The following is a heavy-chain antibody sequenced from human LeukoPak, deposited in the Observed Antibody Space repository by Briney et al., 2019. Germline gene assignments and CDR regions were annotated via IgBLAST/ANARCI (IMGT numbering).Heavy chain of an antibody. CDR2: TNAGNGNT. J-gene: IGHJ5*02. V-gene: IGHV1-3*01. CDR3: ARETRGFRNWFDP. Sequence: ASVKASCKASGYTFTSYAIHWVRQAPGQRLEWMGWTNAGNGNTKYSQKFQGRVTITRDTSASTAYMDLSSLRSEDTAVYYCARETRGFRNWFDPWGQGTLVTVSS. CDR1: GYTFTSYA.